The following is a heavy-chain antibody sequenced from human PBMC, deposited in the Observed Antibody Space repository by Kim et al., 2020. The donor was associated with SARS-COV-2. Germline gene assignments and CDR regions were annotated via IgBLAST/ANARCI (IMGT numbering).Heavy chain of an antibody. CDR3: ARGRNYLDV. Sequence: YNEYAVSLKSRISINPDTANNQFSLHLNSVTPEDTAVYYCARGRNYLDVWGQGTTVTVSS. J-gene: IGHJ6*03. V-gene: IGHV6-1*01. CDR2: YN.